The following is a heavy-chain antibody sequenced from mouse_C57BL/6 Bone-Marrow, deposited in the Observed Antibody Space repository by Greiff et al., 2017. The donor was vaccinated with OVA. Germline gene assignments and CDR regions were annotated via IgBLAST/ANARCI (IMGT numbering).Heavy chain of an antibody. J-gene: IGHJ2*01. CDR3: ARRIYYGSSYEDD. Sequence: QVQLQQPGAELVMPGASVKLSCKASGYTFTSYWMHWVKQRPGQGLEWIGEIDPSDSYTNYNQKFKGKSTLTVDKSSSTAYMQLSSLTSEDSAVYYGARRIYYGSSYEDDWGQGTTLTVSS. D-gene: IGHD1-1*01. CDR2: IDPSDSYT. V-gene: IGHV1-69*01. CDR1: GYTFTSYW.